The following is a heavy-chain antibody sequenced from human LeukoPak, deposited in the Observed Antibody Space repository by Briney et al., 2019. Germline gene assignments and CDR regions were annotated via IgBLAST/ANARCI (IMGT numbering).Heavy chain of an antibody. Sequence: SETLSLTCAVYGGSFSGYYWGWIRQPPGKGLEWIGEINHSGSTNYNPSLKSRVTISVDTSKNQFSLKLSSVTAADTAVYYCARGNIVVVPAAITRRVYYGMDVWGQGTTVTVSS. V-gene: IGHV4-34*01. CDR1: GGSFSGYY. J-gene: IGHJ6*02. CDR3: ARGNIVVVPAAITRRVYYGMDV. D-gene: IGHD2-2*02. CDR2: INHSGST.